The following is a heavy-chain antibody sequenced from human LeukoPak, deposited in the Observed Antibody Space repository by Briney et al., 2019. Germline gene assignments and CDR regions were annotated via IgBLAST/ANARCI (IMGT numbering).Heavy chain of an antibody. CDR1: GFTFDDYA. V-gene: IGHV3-9*01. Sequence: GRSLRLSCSASGFTFDDYAMHWGRQAPGKGLGWVSGISWDSGSIGYADSVKGRFTISRDNAKNSRYMQINSLRAEDTALYYCAKGSYYYDSSGYNPPFDYWGQGTLVTVSS. CDR3: AKGSYYYDSSGYNPPFDY. D-gene: IGHD3-22*01. CDR2: ISWDSGSI. J-gene: IGHJ4*02.